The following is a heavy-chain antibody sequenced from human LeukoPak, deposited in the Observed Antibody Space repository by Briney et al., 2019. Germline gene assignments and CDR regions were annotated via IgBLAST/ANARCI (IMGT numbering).Heavy chain of an antibody. CDR1: GFTFSNYW. D-gene: IGHD2-15*01. CDR3: ERGSRRGHLDY. V-gene: IGHV3-74*01. Sequence: GGSLRLSCAASGFTFSNYWMHWVRQAPGKGPVWVSRINSDRRSTSYADSVKGRFTISRDNGKNTLYLSMNRLRVEDTAVYYCERGSRRGHLDYWGEGNLVTVS. CDR2: INSDRRST. J-gene: IGHJ4*02.